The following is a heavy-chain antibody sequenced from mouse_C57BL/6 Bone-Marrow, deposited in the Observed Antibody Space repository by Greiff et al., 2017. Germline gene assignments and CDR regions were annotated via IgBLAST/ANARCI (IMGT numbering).Heavy chain of an antibody. J-gene: IGHJ4*01. CDR3: APLLRGYARDY. CDR1: GFTFSSYA. CDR2: ISDGGSYT. Sequence: EVMLVESGGGLVKPGGSLKLSCAASGFTFSSYAMSWVRQTPEKRLEWVATISDGGSYTYYPDNVKGRFTISRDNAKNNLYLQMSHLKSEDTAMYYCAPLLRGYARDYWGQGTSVTVSS. D-gene: IGHD1-1*01. V-gene: IGHV5-4*03.